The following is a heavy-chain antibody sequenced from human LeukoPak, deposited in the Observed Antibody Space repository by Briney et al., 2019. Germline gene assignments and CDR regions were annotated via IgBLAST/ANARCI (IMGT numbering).Heavy chain of an antibody. J-gene: IGHJ3*02. CDR1: GFTFGSYW. D-gene: IGHD2-15*01. CDR3: ARGGLAAASDI. CDR2: IKQDGSQK. V-gene: IGHV3-7*01. Sequence: GGSLRLSCAASGFTFGSYWMRWVRQAPGKGLEWVANIKQDGSQKNYVDSVKGRFTIFRDNSKNSLNLQMNSLRAEDTAVYYCARGGLAAASDIWGQGTMVTVSS.